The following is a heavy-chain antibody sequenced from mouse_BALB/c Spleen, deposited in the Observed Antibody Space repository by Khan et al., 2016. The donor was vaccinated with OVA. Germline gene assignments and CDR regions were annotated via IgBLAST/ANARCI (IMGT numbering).Heavy chain of an antibody. CDR2: INSGGDTT. CDR3: TSRPGYIDV. J-gene: IGHJ1*01. CDR1: GFTFSSYD. V-gene: IGHV5-12-1*01. Sequence: EVELVESGGGLVKPGGSLKLSCTASGFTFSSYDMSWVRQTPEKRLEWVAYINSGGDTTYSPDTFKGRFTIPRDNAKNTLYLQMSSLRSEATAISYYTSRPGYIDVWAAGTTVTVSS.